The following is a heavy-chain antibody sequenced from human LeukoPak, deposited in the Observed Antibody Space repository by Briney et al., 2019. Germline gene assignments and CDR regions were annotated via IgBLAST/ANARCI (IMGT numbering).Heavy chain of an antibody. V-gene: IGHV3-11*04. CDR2: ISSSGSTI. Sequence: PGGSLRLSCAASGFTFSDYYMSWIRQAPGKGLEWVSYISSSGSTIYYADSVKGRFTISRDNAKNSLYLQMNSLRAEDTALYYCARDQYFDWLSHYLLFDYWGQGTLVTVSS. CDR3: ARDQYFDWLSHYLLFDY. CDR1: GFTFSDYY. J-gene: IGHJ4*02. D-gene: IGHD3-9*01.